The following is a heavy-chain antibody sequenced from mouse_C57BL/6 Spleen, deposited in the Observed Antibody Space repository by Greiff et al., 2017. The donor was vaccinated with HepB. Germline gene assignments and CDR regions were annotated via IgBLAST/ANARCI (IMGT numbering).Heavy chain of an antibody. V-gene: IGHV1-72*01. CDR3: ARGSYGNYVGYAMDY. J-gene: IGHJ4*01. D-gene: IGHD2-1*01. CDR2: IDPNSGGT. Sequence: VQLQQPGAELVKPGASVKLSCKASGYTFTSYWMHWVKQRPGRGLEWIGRIDPNSGGTKYNEKFKSKATLTVDKPSSTAYMQLSSLTSEDSAVYYCARGSYGNYVGYAMDYWGQGTSVTVSS. CDR1: GYTFTSYW.